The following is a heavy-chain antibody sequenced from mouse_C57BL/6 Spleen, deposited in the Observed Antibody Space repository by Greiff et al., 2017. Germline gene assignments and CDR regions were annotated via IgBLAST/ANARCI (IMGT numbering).Heavy chain of an antibody. Sequence: EVNLVESGGGSVKPGGSLKLSCAASGFTFSSYAMSWVRQTPEKRLEWVATISDGGSYTYYPDNVKGRFTISRDNAKNNLYLQMSHLKSEDTAMYYCARDRGGYFEVWGTGTTVTVSS. J-gene: IGHJ1*03. CDR3: ARDRGGYFEV. CDR2: ISDGGSYT. V-gene: IGHV5-4*01. CDR1: GFTFSSYA.